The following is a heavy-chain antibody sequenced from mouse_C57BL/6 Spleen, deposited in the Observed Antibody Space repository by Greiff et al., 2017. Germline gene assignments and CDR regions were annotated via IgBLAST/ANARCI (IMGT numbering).Heavy chain of an antibody. Sequence: VQLQQSGAELVRPGASVELSCKASGYTFTDYYINWVKQRPGQGLELIARIYPGSGNTYYNEKFKGKATLTAEKSSSTAYMQLSSLTSEDSAVYFCARSYDYDGAYWGQGTLVTVSA. CDR1: GYTFTDYY. D-gene: IGHD2-4*01. CDR2: IYPGSGNT. CDR3: ARSYDYDGAY. J-gene: IGHJ3*01. V-gene: IGHV1-76*01.